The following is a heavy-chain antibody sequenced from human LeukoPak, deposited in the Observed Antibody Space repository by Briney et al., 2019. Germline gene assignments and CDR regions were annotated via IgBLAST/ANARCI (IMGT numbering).Heavy chain of an antibody. V-gene: IGHV3-74*01. D-gene: IGHD7-27*01. Sequence: GGSLRLSCAASGFTFSSYWMHWVRQAPGKGLVWVSRINSDGSTTNYADSVKGRFTISRDNTKNTLNLQMNSLRAEDTAVYYCARDKKTGEASEIDYWGQGTLVTVSS. J-gene: IGHJ4*02. CDR1: GFTFSSYW. CDR3: ARDKKTGEASEIDY. CDR2: INSDGSTT.